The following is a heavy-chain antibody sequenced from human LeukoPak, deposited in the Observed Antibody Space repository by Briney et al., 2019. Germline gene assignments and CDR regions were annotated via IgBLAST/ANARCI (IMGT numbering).Heavy chain of an antibody. CDR1: GYTFTGYY. CDR2: INPNSGGT. Sequence: ASVKVSCKASGYTFTGYYMHWVRQAPGQGLEWMGWINPNSGGTNYAQKFQGRVTMTRDTSISTAYMELSRLRSDDTAVYYCARDLEYSSSSGLDPWGQGTLVTVSS. J-gene: IGHJ5*02. V-gene: IGHV1-2*02. D-gene: IGHD6-6*01. CDR3: ARDLEYSSSSGLDP.